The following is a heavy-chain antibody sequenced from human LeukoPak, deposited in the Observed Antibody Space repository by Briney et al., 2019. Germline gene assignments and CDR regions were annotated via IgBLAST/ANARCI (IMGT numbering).Heavy chain of an antibody. CDR2: VYYTGTT. CDR1: GDSIRGGSSS. D-gene: IGHD3-16*01. Sequence: TSETLSLTCTVSGDSIRGGSSSWGWIRQPPGKGLEWIGSVYYTGTTLDNPSLQSRVTISVDTSKNQFSLRLTSVTAADTAVYFCAGSSYSAISDASYYFFDSWGQGTLVTVSS. CDR3: AGSSYSAISDASYYFFDS. V-gene: IGHV4-39*01. J-gene: IGHJ4*02.